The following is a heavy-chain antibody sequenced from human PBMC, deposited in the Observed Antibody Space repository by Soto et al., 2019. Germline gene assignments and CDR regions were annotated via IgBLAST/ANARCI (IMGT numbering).Heavy chain of an antibody. J-gene: IGHJ5*02. CDR2: MNPNSGNT. Sequence: GASVKVSCKASGYAFTSYDINWVRQATGQGLEWMGWMNPNSGNTGYAQKFQGRFTISRHNSKNTLYLQMNSLRAEDTAVYYCARGEGRFLEWLSRNNWFDPWGQGTLVTVSS. V-gene: IGHV1-8*01. CDR1: GYAFTSYD. CDR3: ARGEGRFLEWLSRNNWFDP. D-gene: IGHD3-3*01.